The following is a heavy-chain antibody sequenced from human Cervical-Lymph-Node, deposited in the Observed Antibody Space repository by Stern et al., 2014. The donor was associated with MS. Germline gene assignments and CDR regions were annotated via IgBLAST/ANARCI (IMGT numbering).Heavy chain of an antibody. CDR2: ISFDGNNK. CDR1: GFSFSSHG. Sequence: VQLVESGGGVVQPGKSLRLSCAASGFSFSSHGMHWVRQAPGKVLQLAAVISFDGNNKYYADSVKGRFTISRDNSKTTLYLQMNSLRIEDTAMFYCARDMDKATVEPPALDYWGQGTLVTVSS. J-gene: IGHJ4*02. CDR3: ARDMDKATVEPPALDY. V-gene: IGHV3-30*03. D-gene: IGHD5-18*01.